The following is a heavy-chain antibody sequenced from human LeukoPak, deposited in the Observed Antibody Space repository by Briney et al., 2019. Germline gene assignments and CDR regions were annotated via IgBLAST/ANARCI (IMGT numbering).Heavy chain of an antibody. CDR2: INHSGST. Sequence: SETLSLTCAVYGGSFSGYYWSWIRQPPGKGLEWIGEINHSGSTNYNPSLKSRVTISVDTSKNQISLKLSSVTAADTAVYYCARGSSYDFWSGYFTYYGIDVWGQGTTVTVSS. CDR3: ARGSSYDFWSGYFTYYGIDV. V-gene: IGHV4-34*01. J-gene: IGHJ6*02. CDR1: GGSFSGYY. D-gene: IGHD3-3*01.